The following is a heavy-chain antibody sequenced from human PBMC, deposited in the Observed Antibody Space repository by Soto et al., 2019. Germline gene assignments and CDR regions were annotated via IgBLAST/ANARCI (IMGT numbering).Heavy chain of an antibody. J-gene: IGHJ4*02. CDR2: ISSSSSYI. Sequence: VQLVESGGGLVKPGGSLRLSCAASGFTFSSYSMNWVRQAPGKGLEWVSSISSSSSYIYYADSVKGRFTISRDNAKNSLYLQMNSLRAEDTAVYYCARGAGYCSSTSCYRGLDYWGQGTLVTVSS. V-gene: IGHV3-21*01. CDR1: GFTFSSYS. D-gene: IGHD2-2*02. CDR3: ARGAGYCSSTSCYRGLDY.